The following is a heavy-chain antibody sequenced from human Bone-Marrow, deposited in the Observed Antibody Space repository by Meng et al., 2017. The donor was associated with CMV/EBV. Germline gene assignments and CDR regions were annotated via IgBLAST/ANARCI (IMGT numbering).Heavy chain of an antibody. V-gene: IGHV5-51*01. CDR2: IYPGDSDT. CDR1: GYSFTSYW. Sequence: GESLKISCKGSGYSFTSYWIGWVRQMPGKGLEWMGIIYPGDSDTRYSPSFQGQVTISADKSISTAYLQWSSLKASDTAMYYCAKEGPLLRFLEWAPRAPRYYYYGMDVWGQGTTVTVSS. CDR3: AKEGPLLRFLEWAPRAPRYYYYGMDV. J-gene: IGHJ6*02. D-gene: IGHD3-3*01.